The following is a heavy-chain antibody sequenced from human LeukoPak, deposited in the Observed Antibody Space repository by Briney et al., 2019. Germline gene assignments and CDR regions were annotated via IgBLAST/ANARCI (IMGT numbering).Heavy chain of an antibody. J-gene: IGHJ4*02. CDR2: INGRGDNT. V-gene: IGHV3-23*01. CDR1: GVIMGGYA. CDR3: ARHYVSKNYFEF. Sequence: PGGSLRLSCAASGVIMGGYAMSWVRQAPGKGLEWVSAINGRGDNTYYADFVKGRFTISRDDSKSTVYLQMNSLRTEDTAVYFCARHYVSKNYFEFWGQGILVSVSS. D-gene: IGHD3-16*01.